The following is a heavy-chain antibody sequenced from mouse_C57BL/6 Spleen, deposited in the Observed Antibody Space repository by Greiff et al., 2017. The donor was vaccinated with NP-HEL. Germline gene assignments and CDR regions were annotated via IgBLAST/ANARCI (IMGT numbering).Heavy chain of an antibody. J-gene: IGHJ4*01. CDR1: GYTFTSYW. CDR3: AVPSDSSGYGYAMDY. Sequence: QVQLQQPGAELVRPGSSVKLSCKASGYTFTSYWMHWVKQRPIQGLEWIGNIDPSDSETHYNQKFKDKATLTVDKSSSTAYMQLSSLTSEDSAVYCCAVPSDSSGYGYAMDYWGQGTSVTVSS. CDR2: IDPSDSET. V-gene: IGHV1-52*01. D-gene: IGHD3-2*02.